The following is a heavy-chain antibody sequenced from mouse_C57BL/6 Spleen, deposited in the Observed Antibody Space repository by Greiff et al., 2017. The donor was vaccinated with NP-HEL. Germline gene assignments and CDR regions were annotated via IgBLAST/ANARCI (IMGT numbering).Heavy chain of an antibody. CDR1: GYTFTSYW. CDR3: AIWDYYGSSYYFDV. V-gene: IGHV1-74*01. CDR2: IHPSDSDT. D-gene: IGHD1-1*01. Sequence: QVQLQQPGAELVKPGASVKVSCKASGYTFTSYWMHWVKQRPGQGLEWIGRIHPSDSDTNYNQKFKGKATLTVDKSSSTAYMQLSSLTAADSAVYYCAIWDYYGSSYYFDVWGTGTTVTVSS. J-gene: IGHJ1*03.